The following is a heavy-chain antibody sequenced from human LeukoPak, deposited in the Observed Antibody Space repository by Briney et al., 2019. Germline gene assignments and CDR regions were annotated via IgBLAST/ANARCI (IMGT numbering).Heavy chain of an antibody. CDR3: ASPSDSSGSQWDAFDI. D-gene: IGHD3-22*01. CDR1: GGTFSNYA. Sequence: GASVKVSCKASGGTFSNYAISWVRQATGQGLEWMGWMNPNNGNTGYAQKFQGRVTMTRNTSISTAYMELSSPRAEDTAVYYCASPSDSSGSQWDAFDIWGQGTMVTVSS. V-gene: IGHV1-8*02. CDR2: MNPNNGNT. J-gene: IGHJ3*02.